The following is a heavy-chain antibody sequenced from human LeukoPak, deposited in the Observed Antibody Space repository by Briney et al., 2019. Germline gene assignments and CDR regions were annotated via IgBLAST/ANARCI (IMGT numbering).Heavy chain of an antibody. CDR3: AREERETSFGY. V-gene: IGHV3-33*02. D-gene: IGHD1-26*01. J-gene: IGHJ4*02. Sequence: GGSLRLSCAASGFTFSNYVMHWVRQAPGKGLEWVALIWYDGRNEYYADSAKGRFSISRDNSKNTLFLQMNSLRAEDTAVYCCAREERETSFGYWGQGTLVTVSS. CDR2: IWYDGRNE. CDR1: GFTFSNYV.